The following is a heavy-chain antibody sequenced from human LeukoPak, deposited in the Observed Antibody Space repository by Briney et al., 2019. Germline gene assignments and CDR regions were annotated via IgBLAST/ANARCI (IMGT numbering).Heavy chain of an antibody. CDR2: ISSSGTTI. D-gene: IGHD4-23*01. CDR1: GFTFSDYY. V-gene: IGHV3-11*04. Sequence: GVSLRLSCAASGFTFSDYYMTWIRQAPGKGLEWVSYISSSGTTIYYADSVRGRFTIYRYNAKKSLYLPMNRLRGEDTAVSYCARDDDNGGHRNDYWGQGTLVTVSS. J-gene: IGHJ4*02. CDR3: ARDDDNGGHRNDY.